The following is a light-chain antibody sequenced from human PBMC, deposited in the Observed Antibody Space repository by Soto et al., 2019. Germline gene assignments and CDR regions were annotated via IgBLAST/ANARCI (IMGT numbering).Light chain of an antibody. CDR1: SSDIGAYNY. CDR2: DVS. CDR3: TSYTSSGIPV. J-gene: IGLJ2*01. Sequence: QSVLTQPASVSGSPGQSITISCTGTSSDIGAYNYVSWYQQHPDKAPKLMIFDVSDRPSGVSNRFSGSKSGNTASLTISGLQPEDEATYFCTSYTSSGIPVFGGGTKLTVL. V-gene: IGLV2-14*03.